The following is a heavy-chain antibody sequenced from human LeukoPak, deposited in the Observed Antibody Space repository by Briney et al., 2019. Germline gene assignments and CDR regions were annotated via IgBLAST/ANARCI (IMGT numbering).Heavy chain of an antibody. CDR1: GYTFTSYD. CDR3: ARARYGDYRFDY. V-gene: IGHV1-8*01. D-gene: IGHD4-17*01. J-gene: IGHJ4*02. Sequence: ASVKVSCTASGYTFTSYDINWVRQSTGQGLEWMGWMNPNSGNTGYAQKFPGRVTMTRNTSISTANMQLSSPRSEGTAVYYCARARYGDYRFDYWGQGTLVTVP. CDR2: MNPNSGNT.